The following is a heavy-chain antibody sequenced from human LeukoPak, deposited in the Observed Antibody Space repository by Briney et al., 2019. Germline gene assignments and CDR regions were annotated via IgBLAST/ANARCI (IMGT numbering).Heavy chain of an antibody. J-gene: IGHJ5*02. D-gene: IGHD6-13*01. CDR1: GFTFSSSE. CDR3: AGKEGIAAWFDP. V-gene: IGHV3-48*03. CDR2: IGESGTTI. Sequence: PGGSLRLSCAAFGFTFSSSEMNWVRQAPGKGLEWISYIGESGTTIYYADSVKGRFTISRDNAENSLYLQMNSLRAEDTAVYYCAGKEGIAAWFDPWGQGTLVTVSS.